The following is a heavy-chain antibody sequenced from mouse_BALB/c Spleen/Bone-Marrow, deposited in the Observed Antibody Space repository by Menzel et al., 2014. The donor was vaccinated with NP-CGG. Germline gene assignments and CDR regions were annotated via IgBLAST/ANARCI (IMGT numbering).Heavy chain of an antibody. D-gene: IGHD1-2*01. CDR1: GFTFSSYG. CDR3: SRGVDHYSWFAY. Sequence: VHLVESGGGLVQPGGSLKLSCAASGFTFSSYGMSWVRQTPDKRLELVANINSDGGSTYYSDSVKGRFTISRDDAENTLNLQMSSLKSEDTAMYYCSRGVDHYSWFAYWGQGTLVTVSA. J-gene: IGHJ3*01. CDR2: INSDGGST. V-gene: IGHV5-6-3*01.